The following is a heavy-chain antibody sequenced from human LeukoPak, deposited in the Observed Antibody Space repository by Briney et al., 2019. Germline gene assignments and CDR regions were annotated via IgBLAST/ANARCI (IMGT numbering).Heavy chain of an antibody. CDR3: ARLSSVGYDSSAPLAFDI. D-gene: IGHD3-22*01. CDR2: ISAYNGNT. CDR1: GYTFTSYG. Sequence: ASVKVSCKASGYTFTSYGISWVRQAPGQGLEWMGWISAYNGNTNYAQKLQGRVTMTTDTSTSTAYMELRSLRSDDTAVYYCARLSSVGYDSSAPLAFDIWGQGTMVTVSS. V-gene: IGHV1-18*01. J-gene: IGHJ3*02.